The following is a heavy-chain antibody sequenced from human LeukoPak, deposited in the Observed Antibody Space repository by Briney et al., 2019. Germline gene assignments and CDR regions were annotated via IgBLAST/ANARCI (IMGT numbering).Heavy chain of an antibody. CDR3: ARGYPQPNDY. CDR2: ISAYNGNT. D-gene: IGHD2-15*01. V-gene: IGHV1-18*01. Sequence: ASVKVSCKASGYTFTSYGISWVRQAPGQGLEWMGWISAYNGNTNYAQKFQGRVTMTRDTSISTAYMELSRLRSDDTAVYYCARGYPQPNDYWGQGTLVTVSS. CDR1: GYTFTSYG. J-gene: IGHJ4*02.